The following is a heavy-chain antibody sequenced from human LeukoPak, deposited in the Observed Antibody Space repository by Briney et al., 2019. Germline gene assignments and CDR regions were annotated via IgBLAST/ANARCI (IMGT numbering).Heavy chain of an antibody. V-gene: IGHV3-74*01. Sequence: PGGSLRLSCAASGFTFSSYWMYWVRQAPGKGLVWVSRINSDARNTNYADSVQGRFTISRDNAKNSLSLQMNSLRVEDTAVYYCARDHGSGSYWEGFDPWGQGTLVTVSS. CDR1: GFTFSSYW. CDR2: INSDARNT. D-gene: IGHD3-10*01. J-gene: IGHJ5*02. CDR3: ARDHGSGSYWEGFDP.